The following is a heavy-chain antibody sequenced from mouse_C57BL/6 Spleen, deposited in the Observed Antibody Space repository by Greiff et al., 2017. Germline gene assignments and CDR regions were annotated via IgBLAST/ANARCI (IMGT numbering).Heavy chain of an antibody. Sequence: QVHVKQSGAELVKPGASVKISCKASGYAFSSYWMNWVKQRPGKGLEWIGQIYPGDGDTNYNGKFKGKATLTADKSSSTAYMQLSSLTSEDSAVYFCARRGTVAYFDYWGQGTTLTVSS. CDR1: GYAFSSYW. V-gene: IGHV1-80*01. CDR2: IYPGDGDT. D-gene: IGHD1-1*01. CDR3: ARRGTVAYFDY. J-gene: IGHJ2*01.